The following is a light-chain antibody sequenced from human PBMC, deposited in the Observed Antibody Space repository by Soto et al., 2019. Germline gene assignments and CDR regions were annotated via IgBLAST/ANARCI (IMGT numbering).Light chain of an antibody. J-gene: IGLJ1*01. CDR2: GNN. Sequence: QSVLTQPPSVSGAPGQRVTISCTGSSSNIGAGYDVHWYQRLPGTAPKVLIYGNNNRPSGVPDRFSGSKSGTSASLASTGLQAEDEADYCGQSYDSSLSGSSVFGPGTKLTVL. CDR3: QSYDSSLSGSSV. V-gene: IGLV1-40*01. CDR1: SSNIGAGYD.